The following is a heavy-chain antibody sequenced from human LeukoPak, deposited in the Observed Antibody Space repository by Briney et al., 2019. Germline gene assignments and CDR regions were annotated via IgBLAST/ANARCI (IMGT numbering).Heavy chain of an antibody. CDR1: GFTFSSYA. J-gene: IGHJ4*02. Sequence: GGSLRFSCAASGFTFSSYAMSWVRQAPGKGLEWASGISGSGDNTYYADSVKGRFTISRDNSKNTLYVQVNSLGTEDTAAYYCAKGSYYDSSGSFYFDYWGQGTLVTVSS. V-gene: IGHV3-23*01. CDR3: AKGSYYDSSGSFYFDY. CDR2: ISGSGDNT. D-gene: IGHD3-22*01.